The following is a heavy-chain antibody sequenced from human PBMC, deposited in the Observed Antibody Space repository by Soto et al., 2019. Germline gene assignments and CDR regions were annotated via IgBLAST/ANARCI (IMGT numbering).Heavy chain of an antibody. D-gene: IGHD3-10*01. V-gene: IGHV3-64*01. CDR3: ARDRGYYYGSGRDYYYMDV. CDR1: GFTFSSYA. Sequence: EVQLVESGGGLVQPGGSLRLSCAASGFTFSSYAMHWVRQAPGKGLEYVSAISSNGGSTYYANSVKGRFTISRDNSKNTLYLQMGRLRAEDMAVYYCARDRGYYYGSGRDYYYMDVWGKGTTVTVSS. CDR2: ISSNGGST. J-gene: IGHJ6*03.